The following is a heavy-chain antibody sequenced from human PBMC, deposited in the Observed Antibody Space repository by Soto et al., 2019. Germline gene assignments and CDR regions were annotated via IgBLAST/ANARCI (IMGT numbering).Heavy chain of an antibody. CDR2: IYYSGTT. J-gene: IGHJ4*01. CDR1: GGSISSYY. V-gene: IGHV4-59*01. D-gene: IGHD6-19*01. Sequence: PAETLASTCTVSGGSISSYYWSWIRQPPGKGLELIGYIYYSGTTEYNPSLKSRVNISVDTSKNQFSLKLSSVTAANTAVYYCAGGFSDWYYFKYWGHATLVSDYS. CDR3: AGGFSDWYYFKY.